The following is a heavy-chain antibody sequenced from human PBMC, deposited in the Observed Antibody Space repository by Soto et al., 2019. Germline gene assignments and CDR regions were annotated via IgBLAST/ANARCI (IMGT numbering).Heavy chain of an antibody. V-gene: IGHV3-23*01. Sequence: EVQLLESGGGLVQPGGSLRLSCAASGFTFSSYAMSWVRQAPGKGLEWVSAISGSGGSTYYADSVKGRFTISRDNSKNTLDLQMNSLRAEDTAVYYCAKDRSAYCGGDCPLDYWGQGTLVTVSS. CDR3: AKDRSAYCGGDCPLDY. J-gene: IGHJ4*02. D-gene: IGHD2-21*02. CDR1: GFTFSSYA. CDR2: ISGSGGST.